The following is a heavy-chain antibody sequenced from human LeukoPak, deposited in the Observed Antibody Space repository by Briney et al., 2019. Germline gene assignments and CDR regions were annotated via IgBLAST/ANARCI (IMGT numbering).Heavy chain of an antibody. D-gene: IGHD6-6*01. CDR1: GFTFSSYA. J-gene: IGHJ4*02. V-gene: IGHV3-23*01. Sequence: GGSLRLSCAASGFTFSSYAMSWVRQAPGKGLEWVSAISGSGGGTYYADSVKGRFTISRDNSKNTLYLQMNSLRAEDTAVYYCARDVLYSSSSHFDYWGQGTLVTVSS. CDR2: ISGSGGGT. CDR3: ARDVLYSSSSHFDY.